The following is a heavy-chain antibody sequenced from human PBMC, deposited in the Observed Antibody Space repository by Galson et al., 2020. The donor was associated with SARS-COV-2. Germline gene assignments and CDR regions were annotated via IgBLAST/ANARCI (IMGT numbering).Heavy chain of an antibody. CDR1: GGSFSGYY. J-gene: IGHJ6*02. V-gene: IGHV4-34*01. CDR3: ARGSSFYGMDV. Sequence: SETLSLTCAVYGGSFSGYYWSWIRQTPGRGLAWLGKINHRGSTNYNPSLKSRFTISVDTSKKQFSLNLNSVTAADTAVYYCARGSSFYGMDVWGQGTTVTVSS. CDR2: INHRGST.